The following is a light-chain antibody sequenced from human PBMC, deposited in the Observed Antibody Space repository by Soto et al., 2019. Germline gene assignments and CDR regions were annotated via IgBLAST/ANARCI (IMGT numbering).Light chain of an antibody. J-gene: IGKJ2*01. CDR3: QQYNNWPYT. CDR1: HNINTN. Sequence: ERVRTQSPATLSVSHGEGATLSCRASHNINTNLAWYQQIPGQAPRLLIYGASTRATGIPARFSGSGSGTEFTLTLSSLQSEDFALYYCQQYNNWPYTFGQGTNLEIK. CDR2: GAS. V-gene: IGKV3-15*01.